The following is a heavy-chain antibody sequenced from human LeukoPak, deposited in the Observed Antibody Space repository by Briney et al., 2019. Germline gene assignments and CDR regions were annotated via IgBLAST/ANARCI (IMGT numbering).Heavy chain of an antibody. CDR3: AKDPRIAVAGTGYYFDY. V-gene: IGHV3-23*01. Sequence: GGSLRLSCAASGFTFSSYTMNWVRQAPGKGLEWVSGISGSGGSTYYADSVKGRFTISRDDSKNTLFLQMNNLRAEDTAVYYCAKDPRIAVAGTGYYFDYWGQGTLVTVSS. CDR2: ISGSGGST. J-gene: IGHJ4*02. CDR1: GFTFSSYT. D-gene: IGHD6-19*01.